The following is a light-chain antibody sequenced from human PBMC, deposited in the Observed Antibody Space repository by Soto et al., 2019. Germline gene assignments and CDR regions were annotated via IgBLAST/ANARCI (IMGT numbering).Light chain of an antibody. CDR1: QSVLYSSNNKNY. V-gene: IGKV4-1*01. CDR2: WAS. J-gene: IGKJ4*01. CDR3: QQYYSTPLT. Sequence: DIVMTQSPDSLPVSLGERATINCKSSQSVLYSSNNKNYLAWYQQKPGQPPKLLIYWASTLESGVPDRFSGSGSGTDFTLTISSLQAEDVAVYYCQQYYSTPLTFGGGTKVEIK.